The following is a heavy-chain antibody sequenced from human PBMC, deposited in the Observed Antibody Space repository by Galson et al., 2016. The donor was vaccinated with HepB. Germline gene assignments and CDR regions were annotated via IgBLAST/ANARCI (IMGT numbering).Heavy chain of an antibody. CDR3: ARGSHYYDSSGPFAY. CDR1: GGTFSSYA. Sequence: SVKVSCKASGGTFSSYAISWVRQAPGPGLEWMGRIIPIFATANYAQRFHGRVTITADESTSTAYMELSSLRSEDTAVYYCARGSHYYDSSGPFAYWGQGTLVTVSS. V-gene: IGHV1-69*13. J-gene: IGHJ4*02. D-gene: IGHD3-22*01. CDR2: IIPIFATA.